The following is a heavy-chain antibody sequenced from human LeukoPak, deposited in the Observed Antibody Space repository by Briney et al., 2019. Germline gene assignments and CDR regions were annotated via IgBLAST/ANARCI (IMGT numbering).Heavy chain of an antibody. CDR2: IFYSGST. J-gene: IGHJ4*02. CDR3: ARVTCSSTSCLFDY. V-gene: IGHV4-59*08. Sequence: NPSETLSLTCSVSGGSISGYYWTWIRQPPGKGLEWIGYIFYSGSTNYNPSLKSRATISVDTSKNQFSLKLSSVTAADTAVYYCARVTCSSTSCLFDYWGQRTLVTVSS. CDR1: GGSISGYY. D-gene: IGHD2-2*01.